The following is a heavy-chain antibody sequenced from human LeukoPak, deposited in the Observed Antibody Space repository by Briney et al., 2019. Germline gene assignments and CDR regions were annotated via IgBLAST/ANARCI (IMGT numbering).Heavy chain of an antibody. CDR3: AREVCLDY. CDR2: ISGSGGST. CDR1: GFTLSSYA. V-gene: IGHV3-23*01. D-gene: IGHD3-10*02. J-gene: IGHJ4*02. Sequence: PGGALRLSCAASGFTLSSYALSWGRQAPGEGLEWVSAISGSGGSTYYADSVKGRFTISRDNSKNTLYLQMNSLRAEDTAVYYCAREVCLDYWGQGTLVTVSS.